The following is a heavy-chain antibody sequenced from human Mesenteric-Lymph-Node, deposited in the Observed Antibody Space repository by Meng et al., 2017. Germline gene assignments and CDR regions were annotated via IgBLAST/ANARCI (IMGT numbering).Heavy chain of an antibody. CDR3: ARGQIAAAGNYY. J-gene: IGHJ4*02. CDR2: INPNSGGT. CDR1: GYTFTSYG. D-gene: IGHD6-13*01. Sequence: ASVKVSCKASGYTFTSYGISWVRQAPGQGLEWMGRINPNSGGTNYAQKFQGRVTMTRDTSISTAYMELSRLRSDDTAVYYCARGQIAAAGNYYWGQGTLVTVSS. V-gene: IGHV1-2*06.